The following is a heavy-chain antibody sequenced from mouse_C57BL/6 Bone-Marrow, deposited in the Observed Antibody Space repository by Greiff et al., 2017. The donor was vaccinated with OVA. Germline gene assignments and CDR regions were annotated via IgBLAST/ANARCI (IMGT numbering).Heavy chain of an antibody. CDR3: ARNYGSPYWYFDV. V-gene: IGHV1-81*01. D-gene: IGHD1-1*01. Sequence: QVQLQQSGAELARPGASVKLSCKASGYTFTSYGISWVKQRTGQGLEWIGEIYPRSGNTYYNEKFKGKATLTADKSSSTAYMQFSSLTSEDSAIYYCARNYGSPYWYFDVWGTGTTVTVSS. J-gene: IGHJ1*03. CDR1: GYTFTSYG. CDR2: IYPRSGNT.